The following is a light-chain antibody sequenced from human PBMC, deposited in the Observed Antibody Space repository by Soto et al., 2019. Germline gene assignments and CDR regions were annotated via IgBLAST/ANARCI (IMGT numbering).Light chain of an antibody. CDR2: EVR. CDR3: SSYTTSNTWV. CDR1: MRDVGAYNL. V-gene: IGLV2-14*01. J-gene: IGLJ3*02. Sequence: QSALTQPASVSGSAGQSITISCSGTMRDVGAYNLVSWYQQHPGTAPKLIIYEVRNRPSGISSRFSGSRSGNTASLTISGLQAEDEAHYYCSSYTTSNTWVFGGGTKLTVL.